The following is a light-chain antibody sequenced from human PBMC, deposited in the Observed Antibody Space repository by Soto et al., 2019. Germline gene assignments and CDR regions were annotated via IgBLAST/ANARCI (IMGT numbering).Light chain of an antibody. CDR1: SSDVGGYNY. CDR3: SSYTSSSFVV. V-gene: IGLV2-14*01. J-gene: IGLJ2*01. CDR2: DVS. Sequence: QSALTQPASVPVSPGQAITISCTGTSSDVGGYNYVSWYQQHPGKAPKLMIYDVSNRPSGVSNRFSGSKSCNTAALTISGLQAEDEDHYYCSSYTSSSFVVLGGGTKLTV.